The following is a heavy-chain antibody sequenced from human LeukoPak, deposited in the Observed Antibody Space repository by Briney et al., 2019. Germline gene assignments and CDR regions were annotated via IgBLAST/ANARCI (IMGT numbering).Heavy chain of an antibody. CDR1: GSTFSSYS. CDR2: ISSSSSYI. V-gene: IGHV3-21*01. J-gene: IGHJ6*04. CDR3: ARGHIVVVPAAPTDV. Sequence: PGGSLRLSCAASGSTFSSYSMNWVRQAPGKGLEWVSSISSSSSYIYYADSVKGRFTISRDNAKNSLYLQMNSLRAEDTAVYYCARGHIVVVPAAPTDVWGKGTTVTVSS. D-gene: IGHD2-2*01.